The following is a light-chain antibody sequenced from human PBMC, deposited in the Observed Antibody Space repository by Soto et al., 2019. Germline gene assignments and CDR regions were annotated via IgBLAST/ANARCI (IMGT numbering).Light chain of an antibody. CDR3: QQYNSDSPYT. Sequence: DIQMTQSPSTLSASVGDRVTITCRASQNIDRWLAWYQQKPGKAPKVLIYEASSLSSGVSSRFGGSGSGTEFTLTISSVHPYDFATYYCQQYNSDSPYTFGQGTKLDIK. J-gene: IGKJ2*01. CDR1: QNIDRW. CDR2: EAS. V-gene: IGKV1-5*01.